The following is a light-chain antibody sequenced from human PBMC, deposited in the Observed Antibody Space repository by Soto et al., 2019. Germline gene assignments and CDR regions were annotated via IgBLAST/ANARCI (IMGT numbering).Light chain of an antibody. Sequence: QMTQSPSTLSASVGDRVTITCRASQGVGDWLAWYQQKPGKAPKALIYKASTLHSGVPSRFSGSGSGTEFTLTISSLQPDDFATYYCQQYDSYSTFGQGTKLEIK. CDR2: KAS. CDR3: QQYDSYST. J-gene: IGKJ2*01. V-gene: IGKV1-5*03. CDR1: QGVGDW.